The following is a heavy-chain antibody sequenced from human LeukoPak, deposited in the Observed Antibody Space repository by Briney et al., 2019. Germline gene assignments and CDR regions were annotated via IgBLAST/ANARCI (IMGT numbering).Heavy chain of an antibody. D-gene: IGHD3-10*01. CDR1: GGSITSHF. CDR3: ARLVWLGESPGSWFDS. CDR2: IHYSGST. Sequence: PSETLSLTCSVSGGSITSHFWSWIRQPPGKGLEWIGYIHYSGSTNYNPSLKSPVTISLDTSKNQLFLKLNSVTAADTAVYYCARLVWLGESPGSWFDSWGQGTLVTVSS. J-gene: IGHJ5*01. V-gene: IGHV4-59*11.